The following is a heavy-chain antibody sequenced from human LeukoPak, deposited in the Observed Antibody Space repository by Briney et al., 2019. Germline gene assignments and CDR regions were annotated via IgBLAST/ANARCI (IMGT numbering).Heavy chain of an antibody. CDR1: GFTFDDFA. J-gene: IGHJ4*02. V-gene: IGHV3-9*01. CDR2: ISWNSGTI. D-gene: IGHD1-26*01. Sequence: PGRSLRLSCAASGFTFDDFAMHWVRQAPGKGLEWVSGISWNSGTIAYADSVKGRFTISRDNAKNSLYLQMNSLRPEDTALYYCARVGSTTDFDYWGQGTLVTVSS. CDR3: ARVGSTTDFDY.